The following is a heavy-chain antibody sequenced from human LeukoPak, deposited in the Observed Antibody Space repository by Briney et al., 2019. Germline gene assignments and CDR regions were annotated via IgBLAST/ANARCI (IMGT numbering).Heavy chain of an antibody. J-gene: IGHJ4*02. V-gene: IGHV3-53*01. CDR3: ARDSWGSGGFDY. CDR1: GFTVDSNY. D-gene: IGHD7-27*01. CDR2: IYTGGNT. Sequence: GGSLRLSCAASGFTVDSNYLSWVRQAPGKGLEWVSTIYTGGNTYYAASVKGRFTISRDFSKNTVFLHMNSLRAEDTAVYYCARDSWGSGGFDYWGQGTLVTVSS.